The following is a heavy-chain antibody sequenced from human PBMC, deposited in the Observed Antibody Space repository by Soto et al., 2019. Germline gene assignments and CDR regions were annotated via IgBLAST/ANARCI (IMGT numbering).Heavy chain of an antibody. J-gene: IGHJ4*02. Sequence: QVQLVESGGGVVQPGRSLRLSCAASGFTFSSYGMHWVRQAPGKGLEWVAVISYDGSNKYYADSVKGRFTISRDNSKNTLYLQMNSLRAEDTAVYYCAKDGVITGTTSFDYWGQGTLVTVSS. CDR3: AKDGVITGTTSFDY. V-gene: IGHV3-30*18. CDR2: ISYDGSNK. CDR1: GFTFSSYG. D-gene: IGHD1-7*01.